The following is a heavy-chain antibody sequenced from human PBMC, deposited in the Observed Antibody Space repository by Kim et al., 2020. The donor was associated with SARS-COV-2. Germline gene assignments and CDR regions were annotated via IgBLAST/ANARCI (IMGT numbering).Heavy chain of an antibody. CDR2: IVPFIGTS. Sequence: SVKVSCKASRDTFNTYAISWVRQAPGQGLEWLGGIVPFIGTSDYAQKFQGRLTITADDSTTTVYMQLSSLRFEDTAVYYCARGGFSSSWRFEYWGQGTLVTVSS. J-gene: IGHJ4*02. CDR1: RDTFNTYA. CDR3: ARGGFSSSWRFEY. V-gene: IGHV1-69*13. D-gene: IGHD6-13*01.